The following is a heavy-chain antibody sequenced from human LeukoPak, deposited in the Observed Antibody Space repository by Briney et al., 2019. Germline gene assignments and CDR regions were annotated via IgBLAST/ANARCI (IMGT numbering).Heavy chain of an antibody. J-gene: IGHJ2*01. CDR3: ARDEDYGDYEYLDL. Sequence: GGSPRLSCAASGFTFSSYSMNWVRQAPGKGLEWVSYISSSSYYIYYAASVKGRFTISRDNAKNSLYLQMNSLRAEDTAVYYCARDEDYGDYEYLDLWGRGTLVTVSS. D-gene: IGHD4-17*01. V-gene: IGHV3-21*01. CDR2: ISSSSYYI. CDR1: GFTFSSYS.